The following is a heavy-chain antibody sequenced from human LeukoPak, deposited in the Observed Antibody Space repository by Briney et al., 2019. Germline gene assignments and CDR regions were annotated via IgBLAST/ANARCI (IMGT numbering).Heavy chain of an antibody. CDR2: IYYSGST. D-gene: IGHD5-24*01. V-gene: IGHV4-59*01. CDR1: GGSISNYY. CDR3: ARGRRDGYNYFYYYYYYMDV. J-gene: IGHJ6*03. Sequence: SETLSLTCTVSGGSISNYYWNWIRQPPGKGLEWIGYIYYSGSTNYNPSLKSRVTISVDTSKNQFSLKLSSVTAADTAVYYCARGRRDGYNYFYYYYYYMDVWGKGTTVTISS.